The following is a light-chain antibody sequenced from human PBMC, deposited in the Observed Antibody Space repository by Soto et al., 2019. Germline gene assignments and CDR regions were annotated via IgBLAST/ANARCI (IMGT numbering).Light chain of an antibody. CDR1: QSVSSSY. J-gene: IGKJ1*01. V-gene: IGKV3-20*01. Sequence: EIVLMQSPGTLSLSPGERATLSCRASQSVSSSYLAWYQQKPGQAPRLLISGASIRATGIPDRFSGGGSGTDFTLTISRLEPEDFAVYYCQQYGSSPRTFGPGTKV. CDR2: GAS. CDR3: QQYGSSPRT.